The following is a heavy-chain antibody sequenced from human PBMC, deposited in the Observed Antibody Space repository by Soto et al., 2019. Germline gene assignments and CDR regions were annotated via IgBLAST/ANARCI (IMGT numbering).Heavy chain of an antibody. CDR2: ISYDGRYK. Sequence: QEQLVESGGGVIQPGRSLRLSCAASGFTFSTYGMHWVRQAPGKGLEWVGLISYDGRYKYYPDSVKGRFTISRDNSKNTLNLEMKSLRPDDTAVYYSAKAPMYDSRRYYFYNGPDAWGQGTTVTVTS. D-gene: IGHD3-22*01. CDR3: AKAPMYDSRRYYFYNGPDA. CDR1: GFTFSTYG. V-gene: IGHV3-30*18. J-gene: IGHJ6*02.